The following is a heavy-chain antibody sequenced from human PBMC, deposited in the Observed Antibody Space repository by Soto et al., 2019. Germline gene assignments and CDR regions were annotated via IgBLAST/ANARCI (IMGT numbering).Heavy chain of an antibody. J-gene: IGHJ6*02. CDR1: GFTFSDYH. Sequence: GGSLRLSCAASGFTFSDYHMSWIRQAPGKGLEWVSYISSSGSTIYYADSVRGRFTISRDNSKNTLYLQMKSLRAEDAAVYYCARDPPATRHGMDVWGQGTTVTVSS. CDR3: ARDPPATRHGMDV. CDR2: ISSSGSTI. V-gene: IGHV3-11*01.